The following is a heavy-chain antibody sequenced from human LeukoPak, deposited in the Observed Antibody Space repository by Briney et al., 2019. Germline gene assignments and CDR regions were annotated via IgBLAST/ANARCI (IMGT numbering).Heavy chain of an antibody. CDR1: GGSLSGYN. V-gene: IGHV4-34*01. D-gene: IGHD2-15*01. CDR2: INHGGTT. CDR3: ARGRVRVSPGTGYFDS. J-gene: IGHJ4*02. Sequence: SETLSLTCGLSGGSLSGYNWNWIRQTPLKGLEWIGKINHGGTTHYNPSPESRVIISIDTFKSQFSLILNSVTAADTAVFYCARGRVRVSPGTGYFDSWSQGAQVIVSS.